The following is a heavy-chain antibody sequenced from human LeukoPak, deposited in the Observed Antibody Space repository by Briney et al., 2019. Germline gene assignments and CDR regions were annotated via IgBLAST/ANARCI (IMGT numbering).Heavy chain of an antibody. Sequence: PGRSLRLSCAASGFTFSSYEMNWVRQAPGKGLEWVSYINSVGSAIYYADSVKGRFTISRDNAKNSLYLQMNSLRAEDTAVYYCARARAFSSGGYFDSWGQGTLVTVSS. D-gene: IGHD6-19*01. V-gene: IGHV3-48*03. CDR1: GFTFSSYE. J-gene: IGHJ4*02. CDR3: ARARAFSSGGYFDS. CDR2: INSVGSAI.